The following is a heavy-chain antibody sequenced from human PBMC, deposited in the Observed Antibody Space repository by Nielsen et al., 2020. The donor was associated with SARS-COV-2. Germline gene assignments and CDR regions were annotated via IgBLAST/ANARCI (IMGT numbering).Heavy chain of an antibody. V-gene: IGHV4-61*02. D-gene: IGHD3-22*01. CDR2: IYTSGST. J-gene: IGHJ4*02. CDR3: ARDSSYYDSSGYYSLFDY. Sequence: SETLSLTCSVSGASIRSGSYYWSWVRQPAGKGLEWIGRIYTSGSTNYNPSLKSRVTISVDTSKNQFSLKLSSVTAADTAVYYCARDSSYYDSSGYYSLFDYWGQGTLVTVSS. CDR1: GASIRSGSYY.